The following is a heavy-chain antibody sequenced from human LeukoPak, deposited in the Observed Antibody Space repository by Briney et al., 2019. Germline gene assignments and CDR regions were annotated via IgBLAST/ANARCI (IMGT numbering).Heavy chain of an antibody. J-gene: IGHJ5*02. Sequence: ASVKVSCKVSGYTLTELSMHWVRQAPGKGLEWMGGFDPEDGETIYAQKFQGRVTMTTDTSTSTAYMELRSLRSDDTAVYYCARVSSYCSGGSCYSFRFDPWGQGTLVTVSS. D-gene: IGHD2-15*01. CDR2: FDPEDGET. CDR1: GYTLTELS. CDR3: ARVSSYCSGGSCYSFRFDP. V-gene: IGHV1-24*01.